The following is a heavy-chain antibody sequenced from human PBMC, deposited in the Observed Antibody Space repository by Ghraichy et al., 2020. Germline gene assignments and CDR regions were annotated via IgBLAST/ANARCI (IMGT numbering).Heavy chain of an antibody. CDR1: GFIFSNYW. D-gene: IGHD3-10*01. CDR2: IKTDGSEK. J-gene: IGHJ4*02. CDR3: ATQAYGLFHY. Sequence: GESLNISCAASGFIFSNYWMTWVRQAPGKGPEWVANIKTDGSEKCYVDSVKGRFTISRDNAKNFLYLQMNSLRVEDTAVYYCATQAYGLFHYWGRGILVTVSS. V-gene: IGHV3-7*01.